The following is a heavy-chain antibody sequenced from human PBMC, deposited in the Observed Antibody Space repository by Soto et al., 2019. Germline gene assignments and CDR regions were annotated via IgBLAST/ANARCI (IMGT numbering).Heavy chain of an antibody. CDR1: GYTFTGYY. CDR3: ARGRRGATPRGHYYGMDV. D-gene: IGHD1-26*01. CDR2: INPNSGGT. Sequence: ASVKVCCKASGYTFTGYYMQWVRQATGQGLEWMGWINPNSGGTNYAQKFQGWVTMTRDTSISTAYMELSRLRSDDTAVYYCARGRRGATPRGHYYGMDVWGQGTTVTVSS. J-gene: IGHJ6*02. V-gene: IGHV1-2*04.